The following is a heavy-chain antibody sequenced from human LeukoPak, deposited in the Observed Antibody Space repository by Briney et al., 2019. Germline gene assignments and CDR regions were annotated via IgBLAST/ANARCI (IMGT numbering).Heavy chain of an antibody. Sequence: ASVKVSCKASGYTFTSYYMHWLRQAPGQGLEWMGIINPSGGSTSYAQKFQGRVTMTRDTSTSTVYMELSSLRSEDTAVYYCARGRPLVVPAADCKNWFDPWGQGTLVTVSS. V-gene: IGHV1-46*01. CDR2: INPSGGST. J-gene: IGHJ5*02. CDR1: GYTFTSYY. CDR3: ARGRPLVVPAADCKNWFDP. D-gene: IGHD2-2*01.